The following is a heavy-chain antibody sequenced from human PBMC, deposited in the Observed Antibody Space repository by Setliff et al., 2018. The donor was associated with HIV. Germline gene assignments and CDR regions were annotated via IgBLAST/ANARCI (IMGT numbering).Heavy chain of an antibody. J-gene: IGHJ3*02. CDR2: ISSDGSDK. Sequence: GGSLRLSCAASGFTFTSYTMHWVRQAPGKGLEWVAVISSDGSDKYSADSVKGRFTIPRDNSKNTLYLQMNNLRPEDTAVYYCARRRMITIFDAFDIWGQGTMVTVSS. CDR3: ARRRMITIFDAFDI. CDR1: GFTFTSYT. D-gene: IGHD3-3*01. V-gene: IGHV3-30*04.